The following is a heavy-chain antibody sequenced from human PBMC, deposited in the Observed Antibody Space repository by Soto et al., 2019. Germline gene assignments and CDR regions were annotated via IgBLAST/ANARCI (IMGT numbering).Heavy chain of an antibody. CDR1: GYPFISYG. J-gene: IGHJ4*02. D-gene: IGHD1-20*01. V-gene: IGHV1-18*01. Sequence: QVQLVQSGAEVKKPGASVKVSCKASGYPFISYGITWVRQAPGQGLEWMGWISTYNGNTNYAQRLQGRVTMTTDTSTSTAYLELRSLRSDDTAVYYCAKDRHNPGYCDYWGQGTLVTVSS. CDR3: AKDRHNPGYCDY. CDR2: ISTYNGNT.